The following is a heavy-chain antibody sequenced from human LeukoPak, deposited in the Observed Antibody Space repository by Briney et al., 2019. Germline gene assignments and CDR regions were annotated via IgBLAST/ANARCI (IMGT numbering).Heavy chain of an antibody. Sequence: SETLSLTCTVSGVSIGSYYWSWIRQPPGKGLEWIGYIYYSESARYNPSLKSRVTMSVDTSKNQFSLSLNSVTAADTAVYYCARHREGYCSGGTCPYYFDFWGQGTLVTVSS. V-gene: IGHV4-59*08. CDR3: ARHREGYCSGGTCPYYFDF. J-gene: IGHJ4*02. CDR1: GVSIGSYY. D-gene: IGHD2-15*01. CDR2: IYYSESA.